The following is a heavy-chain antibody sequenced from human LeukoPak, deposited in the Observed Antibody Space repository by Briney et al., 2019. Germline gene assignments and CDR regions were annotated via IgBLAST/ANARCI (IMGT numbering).Heavy chain of an antibody. CDR3: ARSRSIMITFGGVIVPQSAAFDI. J-gene: IGHJ3*02. CDR2: IIPIFGTA. CDR1: GGTFSSYA. Sequence: GASVKVSCKASGGTFSSYAISWVRQAPGQGLEWMGGIIPIFGTANYAQKSQGRVTITADESTSTAYMELSSLRSEDTAVYYCARSRSIMITFGGVIVPQSAAFDIWGQGTMVTVSS. V-gene: IGHV1-69*01. D-gene: IGHD3-16*02.